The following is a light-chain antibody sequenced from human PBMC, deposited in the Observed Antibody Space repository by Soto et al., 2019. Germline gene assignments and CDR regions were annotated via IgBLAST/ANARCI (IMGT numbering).Light chain of an antibody. V-gene: IGKV3-11*01. CDR2: DSS. CDR3: QQRVSWPPWT. CDR1: QSVRGY. J-gene: IGKJ1*01. Sequence: EIVLTQSPATLSLSPGERATLSCRASQSVRGYLAWNQQKPGQAPRLLIYDSSNRATGIPARFSGSGSGTDFTLTISSLEPEDFAVYYCQQRVSWPPWTFGQGTKVEIK.